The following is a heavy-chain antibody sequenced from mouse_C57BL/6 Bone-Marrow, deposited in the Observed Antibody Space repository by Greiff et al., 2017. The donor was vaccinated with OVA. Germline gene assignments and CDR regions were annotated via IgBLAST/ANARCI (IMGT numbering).Heavy chain of an antibody. Sequence: EVQLQQSVAELVRPGASVKLSCTASGFNIKNTYMHWVKQRPEQGLAWIGRIDPANDNTKYAPKFKGKATMTADTSSNTAYLQLSSLSSEDTAVYCCARGNFGSSFYAMDYWGQGTSVTVSS. J-gene: IGHJ4*01. CDR3: ARGNFGSSFYAMDY. CDR2: IDPANDNT. CDR1: GFNIKNTY. V-gene: IGHV14-3*01. D-gene: IGHD1-1*01.